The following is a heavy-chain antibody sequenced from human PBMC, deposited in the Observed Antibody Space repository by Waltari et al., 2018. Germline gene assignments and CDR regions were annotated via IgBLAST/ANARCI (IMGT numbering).Heavy chain of an antibody. CDR1: GGSISSSSYY. Sequence: QLQLQESGPGLVKPSETLSLTCTVSGGSISSSSYYWGWIRQPPGKGLAWIGSIYYSGSTYYNPSLKSRVTISVDTAKNQFSLKLSSGTAADTAVYYCARGYDILTGYYNAYYYGMDVWGQGTTVTVSS. CDR3: ARGYDILTGYYNAYYYGMDV. CDR2: IYYSGST. J-gene: IGHJ6*02. V-gene: IGHV4-39*01. D-gene: IGHD3-9*01.